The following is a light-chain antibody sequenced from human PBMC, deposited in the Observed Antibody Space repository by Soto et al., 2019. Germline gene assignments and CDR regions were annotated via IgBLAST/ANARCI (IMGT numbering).Light chain of an antibody. J-gene: IGKJ1*01. CDR1: QTVGRL. Sequence: EIVLTQSPATLSLSPGERATLSCRASQTVGRLLVWYQQKLGQAPRLLIYGASTRATGIPARFSGSGSGTEFTLTISSLQSEDFAVYYCQQFNNWPRTFGQGTKVDNK. CDR2: GAS. CDR3: QQFNNWPRT. V-gene: IGKV3-15*01.